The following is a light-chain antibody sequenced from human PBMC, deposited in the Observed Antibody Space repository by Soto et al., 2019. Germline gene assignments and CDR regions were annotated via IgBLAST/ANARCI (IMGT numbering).Light chain of an antibody. CDR2: EVS. CDR1: SSDVGGYNY. V-gene: IGLV2-14*01. Sequence: QSVLTQPASVSGSPGQSITISCTGTSSDVGGYNYVSWYQQHPGKAPKLMIYEVSNRPPGVSNRFSGSKSGNTASLTISGLQAEDEADYYCSSFTSINTWVFGGGTKLTVL. J-gene: IGLJ3*02. CDR3: SSFTSINTWV.